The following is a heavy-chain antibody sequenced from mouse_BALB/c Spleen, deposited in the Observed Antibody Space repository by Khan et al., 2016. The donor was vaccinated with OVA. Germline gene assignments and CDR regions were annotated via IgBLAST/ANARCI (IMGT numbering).Heavy chain of an antibody. D-gene: IGHD2-4*01. V-gene: IGHV5-6-5*01. Sequence: EVELVESGGGLVKPGGSLKLSCAASGFTFSSYAMSWVRQIPEKRLEWVASISSGYSTFYPDSVKGRFTISRDNDRNILYLQMSSLRPEDTAMYYCAREDPMITTWFAYWGQGTLVTVSA. CDR2: ISSGYST. J-gene: IGHJ3*01. CDR1: GFTFSSYA. CDR3: AREDPMITTWFAY.